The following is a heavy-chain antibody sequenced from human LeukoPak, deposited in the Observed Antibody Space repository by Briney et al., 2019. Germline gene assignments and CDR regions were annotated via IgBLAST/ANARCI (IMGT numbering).Heavy chain of an antibody. CDR2: IRSKAYGGTT. Sequence: RSLRLSCAASGFTFSSYGMHWVRQAPGKGLEWVGFIRSKAYGGTTEYAASVKGRFTISRDDSKGIAYLQMNSLKTEDTAVYYCTSWYSSGGNYWGQGTLVTVSS. V-gene: IGHV3-49*04. D-gene: IGHD6-19*01. CDR1: GFTFSSYG. J-gene: IGHJ4*02. CDR3: TSWYSSGGNY.